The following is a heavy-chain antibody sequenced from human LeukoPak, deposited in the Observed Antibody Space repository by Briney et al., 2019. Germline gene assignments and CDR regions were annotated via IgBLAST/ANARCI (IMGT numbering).Heavy chain of an antibody. V-gene: IGHV3-23*01. D-gene: IGHD2-2*01. CDR3: AKDVRCSSTSCLFDY. CDR2: ISGSGGST. Sequence: PGGSLRLSCAASGFTFSSYAMSWVRQAPGKGLEWVSAISGSGGSTYYADSVKGRFTISRDNSKNTLYLQMNSLRAEDTALYYCAKDVRCSSTSCLFDYWGQGTLVTVSS. CDR1: GFTFSSYA. J-gene: IGHJ4*02.